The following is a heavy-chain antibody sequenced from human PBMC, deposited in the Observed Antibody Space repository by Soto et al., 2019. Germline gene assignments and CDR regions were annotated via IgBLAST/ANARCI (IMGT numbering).Heavy chain of an antibody. J-gene: IGHJ4*02. CDR3: AKKVNSGSASQYFDY. CDR2: FRTSGDGGTT. Sequence: GSLRLSCAASGFTFSSYSMSWVRQAPGKGLEWVSGFRTSGDGGTTYYADSVKGRFTISRDNSKNTLFLQMNSLRAEDTAIYYCAKKVNSGSASQYFDYWGQGXLVTVYS. V-gene: IGHV3-23*01. D-gene: IGHD3-10*01. CDR1: GFTFSSYS.